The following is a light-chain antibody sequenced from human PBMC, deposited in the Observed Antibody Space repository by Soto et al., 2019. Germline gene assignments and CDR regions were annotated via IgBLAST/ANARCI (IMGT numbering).Light chain of an antibody. V-gene: IGLV2-14*01. CDR1: SSDVGGYNY. J-gene: IGLJ2*01. CDR2: DVN. Sequence: QSALTQPASVSGSPGQSITISCTGTSSDVGGYNYFSWYQQHPGKAPKLMIYDVNNRPSGVSNRFSGSKSGNTASLPISGLQAEDEADYYCSSYTGSSTYVVFGGGTKLTVL. CDR3: SSYTGSSTYVV.